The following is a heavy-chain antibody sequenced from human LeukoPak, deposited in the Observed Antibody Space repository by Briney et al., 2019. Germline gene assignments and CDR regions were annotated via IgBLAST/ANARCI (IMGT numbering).Heavy chain of an antibody. Sequence: SETLSLTCAVYGGSFSGYYWSWIRQPPRKGLEWIGEIKHSGSTNYNPSLKSRVAISVDTSKYQFSLNLSSVTAADTVVYYCARATVSTGSNWFDPWGQGTLVTVSS. J-gene: IGHJ5*02. CDR2: IKHSGST. CDR3: ARATVSTGSNWFDP. V-gene: IGHV4-34*01. CDR1: GGSFSGYY. D-gene: IGHD4-11*01.